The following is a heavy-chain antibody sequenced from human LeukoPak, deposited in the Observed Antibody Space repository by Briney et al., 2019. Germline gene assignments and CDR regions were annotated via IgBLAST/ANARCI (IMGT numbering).Heavy chain of an antibody. D-gene: IGHD6-6*01. CDR2: IYHSGST. CDR3: ARIYSSSSGWFDY. J-gene: IGHJ4*02. CDR1: GGSISSSNW. Sequence: SETLSLTCAVSGGSISSSNWWSWVRQPPGKGLEYIGQIYHSGSTNYNPSLKSRVTISVDKSKNQFSLRLTSMTAADTAVYYCARIYSSSSGWFDYWGQGTLVTVSS. V-gene: IGHV4-4*02.